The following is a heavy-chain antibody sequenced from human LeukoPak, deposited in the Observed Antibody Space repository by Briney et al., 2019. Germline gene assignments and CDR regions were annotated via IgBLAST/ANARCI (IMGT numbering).Heavy chain of an antibody. J-gene: IGHJ4*02. CDR3: ARRAGVYSHPYDY. CDR2: IYSDNT. Sequence: PGGSLRLPCTVSGFTVSSNSMSWVRQAPGKGLEWVSFIYSDNTHYSDSVKGRFTISRDNSKNTLYLQMNSLRAEDTAVYYCARRAGVYSHPYDYWGQGTLVTVSS. V-gene: IGHV3-53*01. D-gene: IGHD4-23*01. CDR1: GFTVSSNS.